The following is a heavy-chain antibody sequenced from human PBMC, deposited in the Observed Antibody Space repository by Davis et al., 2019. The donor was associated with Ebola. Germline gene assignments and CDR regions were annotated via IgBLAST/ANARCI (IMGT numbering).Heavy chain of an antibody. CDR2: ISGSGGST. V-gene: IGHV3-23*01. Sequence: GESLKISCAASGFTFSSYGMHWVRQAPGKGLEWVSGISGSGGSTYYADSVKGRFTISRDNSKNTMYVQMNSLRAEDTAVYYCAKLPWPSVPDYFDYWGQGTLVTVSS. J-gene: IGHJ4*02. CDR3: AKLPWPSVPDYFDY. D-gene: IGHD5-12*01. CDR1: GFTFSSYG.